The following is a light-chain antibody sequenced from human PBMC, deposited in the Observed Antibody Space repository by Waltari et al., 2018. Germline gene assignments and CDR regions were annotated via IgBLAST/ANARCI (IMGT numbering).Light chain of an antibody. CDR3: QQNTKWPLT. CDR2: GAS. CDR1: QSVSSD. Sequence: EIVMTQSPATLSLSPGETATLSCRASQSVSSDLAWYQQKPGQAPRLLILGASSRATGIRDRFSGSGSGTEFTLTISSLEPEDAAVYFCQQNTKWPLTFGGGTKVEIK. V-gene: IGKV3D-15*01. J-gene: IGKJ4*01.